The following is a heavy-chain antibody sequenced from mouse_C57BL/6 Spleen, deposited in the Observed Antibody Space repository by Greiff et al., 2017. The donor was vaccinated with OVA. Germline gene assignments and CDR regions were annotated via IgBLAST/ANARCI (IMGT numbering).Heavy chain of an antibody. CDR1: GYTFTSYW. J-gene: IGHJ2*01. V-gene: IGHV1-52*01. D-gene: IGHD2-10*02. CDR3: ARGAYGNYGFYFDY. Sequence: QVQLQQPGAELVRPGSSVKLSCKASGYTFTSYWMHWVKQRPIQGLEWIGNIDPSDSETHYNQKFKDKATLTVDKSSSTAYMQLSSLTSEDSAVYYGARGAYGNYGFYFDYWGQGTTLTVSS. CDR2: IDPSDSET.